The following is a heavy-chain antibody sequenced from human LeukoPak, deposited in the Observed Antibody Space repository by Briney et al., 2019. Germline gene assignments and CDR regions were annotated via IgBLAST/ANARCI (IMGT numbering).Heavy chain of an antibody. D-gene: IGHD3-22*01. CDR3: AREGGYYDSSGYYTDY. Sequence: GESLKISCKASGYSFTTYWLGWVRQVPGKGLEWMGIIYPGDSDTRYSPSFQGQVTISADKSISTAYLQWSSLKASDTAMYYCAREGGYYDSSGYYTDYWGQGTLVTVSS. J-gene: IGHJ4*02. CDR1: GYSFTTYW. CDR2: IYPGDSDT. V-gene: IGHV5-51*01.